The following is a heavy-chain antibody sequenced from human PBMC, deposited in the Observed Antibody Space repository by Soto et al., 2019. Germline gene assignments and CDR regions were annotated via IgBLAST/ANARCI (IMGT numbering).Heavy chain of an antibody. CDR3: GRVITGTTQYYYYGMDV. J-gene: IGHJ6*02. CDR2: IWYDGSNK. Sequence: GGSLRLSCAASGFTFSSYGMHWVRQAPGKGLEWVAVIWYDGSNKYYADSVKGRFTISRDNSKNTLYLQMNSLRAEDTAVYYCGRVITGTTQYYYYGMDVWGQGTTVTVSS. V-gene: IGHV3-33*01. CDR1: GFTFSSYG. D-gene: IGHD1-7*01.